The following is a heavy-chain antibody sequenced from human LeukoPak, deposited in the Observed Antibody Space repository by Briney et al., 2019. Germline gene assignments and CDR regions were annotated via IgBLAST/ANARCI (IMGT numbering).Heavy chain of an antibody. CDR3: ARDSIGQQLAYDY. V-gene: IGHV3-66*01. J-gene: IGHJ4*02. CDR2: IYGGGST. CDR1: GFTVSNSY. Sequence: PGGSLRLSCAASGFTVSNSYMSWVRQAPGKGLEWVSVIYGGGSTYYADSVKGRFTISRDNSKNTLHLHMNSLRAEDTALYYCARDSIGQQLAYDYWGQGTLVSVSS. D-gene: IGHD6-13*01.